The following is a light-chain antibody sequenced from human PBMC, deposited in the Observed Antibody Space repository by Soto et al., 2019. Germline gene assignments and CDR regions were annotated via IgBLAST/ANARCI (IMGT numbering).Light chain of an antibody. CDR2: DVS. Sequence: QSALTQPASVSGSPGQSITISCTGTSSDVGGYNYVSWYQQHPGKAPKLMIYDVSNRPSGVSNRLSGSKSGNTASLTISGLQAEDEADDYCSSYTSSSTLGHVVFGGGTKLTVL. J-gene: IGLJ2*01. CDR1: SSDVGGYNY. CDR3: SSYTSSSTLGHVV. V-gene: IGLV2-14*01.